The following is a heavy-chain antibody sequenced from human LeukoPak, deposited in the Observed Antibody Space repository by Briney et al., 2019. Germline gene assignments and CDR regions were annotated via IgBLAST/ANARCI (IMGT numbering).Heavy chain of an antibody. D-gene: IGHD1-26*01. CDR2: ISYDGSNK. Sequence: GRSLRLSCAASGFTFSSYGMHWVRQAPGKGLEWVAVISYDGSNKYYADSVKGRFTISRDNSKNTLYLQMNSLRAEDTAVYYCATDSGSYGFLDYWGQGTLVTVPS. V-gene: IGHV3-30*03. CDR1: GFTFSSYG. J-gene: IGHJ4*02. CDR3: ATDSGSYGFLDY.